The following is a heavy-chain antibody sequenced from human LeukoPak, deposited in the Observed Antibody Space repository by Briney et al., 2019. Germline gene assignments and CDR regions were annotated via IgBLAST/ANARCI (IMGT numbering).Heavy chain of an antibody. D-gene: IGHD3-22*01. V-gene: IGHV4-61*01. CDR2: IYYSGST. Sequence: SETLSLTCTVSGGSVSSGSYYWSWIRQPPGKGLEWIGYIYYSGSTNYNPSLKSRVTISVDTSKNQFSLKLSSVTAADTAVYYCAKSDYYDSSGHGLAFDYRGQGTLVTVSS. J-gene: IGHJ4*02. CDR1: GGSVSSGSYY. CDR3: AKSDYYDSSGHGLAFDY.